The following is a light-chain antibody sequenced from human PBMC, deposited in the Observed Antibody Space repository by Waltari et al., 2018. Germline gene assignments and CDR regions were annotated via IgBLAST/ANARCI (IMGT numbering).Light chain of an antibody. Sequence: DIVMTQYPDSPAVSLGERATINCKSSQSILSKSNNKNYLAWYQQKPGQPPTLLIYWASIRESGVPDRFSGSESGTDFSLTINNLQAADVAVYYCHQYYSSPLTFGGGTRVEIK. CDR2: WAS. J-gene: IGKJ4*01. CDR1: QSILSKSNNKNY. CDR3: HQYYSSPLT. V-gene: IGKV4-1*01.